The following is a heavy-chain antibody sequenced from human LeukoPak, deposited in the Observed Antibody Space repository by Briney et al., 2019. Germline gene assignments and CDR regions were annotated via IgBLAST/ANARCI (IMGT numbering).Heavy chain of an antibody. CDR3: ARGGGSYWDWYFDL. CDR1: GYTLTSYY. D-gene: IGHD1-26*01. CDR2: SNPSGGST. V-gene: IGHV1-46*01. Sequence: GASVKVSCKASGYTLTSYYMHWVRQAPGQGLEWMGISNPSGGSTSYAQKFQGRVTMTRDTSTSTVYTDLSSLRSEDTAVYYCARGGGSYWDWYFDLWGRGTLVTVSS. J-gene: IGHJ2*01.